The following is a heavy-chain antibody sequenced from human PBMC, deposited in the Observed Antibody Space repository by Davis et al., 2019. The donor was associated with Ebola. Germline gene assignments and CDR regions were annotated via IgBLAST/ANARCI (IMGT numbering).Heavy chain of an antibody. CDR1: GFTFSSYS. V-gene: IGHV3-48*01. CDR2: ISSSSSTI. Sequence: GESLKISCAASGFTFSSYSMNWVRQAPGKGLEWVSYISSSSSTIYYADSVKGRFTISRDNSKNTLYLQMNSLRAEDTAVYYCARDPYSNYLSLYYYYGMDVWGQGTTVTVSS. J-gene: IGHJ6*02. CDR3: ARDPYSNYLSLYYYYGMDV. D-gene: IGHD4-11*01.